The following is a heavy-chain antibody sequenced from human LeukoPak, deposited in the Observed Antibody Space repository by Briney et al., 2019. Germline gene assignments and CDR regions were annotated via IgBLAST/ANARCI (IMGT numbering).Heavy chain of an antibody. J-gene: IGHJ4*02. CDR1: GYTFTSYY. CDR2: INPSGGST. CDR3: ARDYYDSSGYPTDFDY. Sequence: ASVKVSCKASGYTFTSYYMHWVRQAPGQGLEWMGIINPSGGSTSYAQKFQGRVTMTRDTSTSTVYMELSSLRSEDTAVYYCARDYYDSSGYPTDFDYWGQGTLVTVSS. D-gene: IGHD3-22*01. V-gene: IGHV1-46*01.